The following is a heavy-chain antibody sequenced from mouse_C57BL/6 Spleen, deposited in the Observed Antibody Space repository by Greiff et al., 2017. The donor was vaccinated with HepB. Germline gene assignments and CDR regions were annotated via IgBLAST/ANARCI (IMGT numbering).Heavy chain of an antibody. J-gene: IGHJ4*01. V-gene: IGHV2-6-1*01. CDR3: ARHGYSNYVGAMDY. Sequence: VQLQESGPGLVAPSQSLSITCTVSGFSLTSYGVHWVRQPPGKGLEWLVVIWSDGSTTYNSALKSRLSISKDNSKSQVFLKMNSLQTDDTAMYYCARHGYSNYVGAMDYWGQGTSVTVSS. CDR1: GFSLTSYG. D-gene: IGHD2-5*01. CDR2: IWSDGST.